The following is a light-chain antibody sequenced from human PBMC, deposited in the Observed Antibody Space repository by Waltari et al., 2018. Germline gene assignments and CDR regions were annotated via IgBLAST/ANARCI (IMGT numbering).Light chain of an antibody. J-gene: IGKJ4*01. CDR2: AEA. V-gene: IGKV3-20*01. CDR1: QSISSSY. CDR3: QQYSNSPPLT. Sequence: EIVLTQSPGTLSLSPGERATLSCRASQSISSSYLAWYQQKPGQAPRLLIYAEASRATGVPDRFSGSGSGTDFTLTISGLEPEDFAVYFCQQYSNSPPLTFGGGTQVEIK.